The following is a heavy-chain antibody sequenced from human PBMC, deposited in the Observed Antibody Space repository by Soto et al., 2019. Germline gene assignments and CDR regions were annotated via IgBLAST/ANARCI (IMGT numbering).Heavy chain of an antibody. Sequence: SETLSLTCTVSGGSISSSSYYWGWIRQAPGKGLEWIGSIYYSGSTYYNPSLKSRVTISVDTSKNQFSLKLSSVTAADTAVYYCARFTLLLYCSSTSCYIPGGLSGYDLNAFDIWGQGTMVTVSS. CDR1: GGSISSSSYY. D-gene: IGHD2-2*02. CDR2: IYYSGST. V-gene: IGHV4-39*01. J-gene: IGHJ3*02. CDR3: ARFTLLLYCSSTSCYIPGGLSGYDLNAFDI.